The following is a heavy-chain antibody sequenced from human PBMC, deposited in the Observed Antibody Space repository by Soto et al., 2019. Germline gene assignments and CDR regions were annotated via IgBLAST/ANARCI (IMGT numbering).Heavy chain of an antibody. Sequence: QVQLVQSGAEVKKPGASVKVSCKASGYTFTSYDINWVRQATGHGLEWMGWMNPNNGNTGYAQQFQGRVTMTRNTSISTAYMELSSLRSEDTAVYYCASAYYDFWSGYWAYYYYGMDVWGQGTTVTVSS. D-gene: IGHD3-3*01. J-gene: IGHJ6*02. CDR1: GYTFTSYD. V-gene: IGHV1-8*01. CDR3: ASAYYDFWSGYWAYYYYGMDV. CDR2: MNPNNGNT.